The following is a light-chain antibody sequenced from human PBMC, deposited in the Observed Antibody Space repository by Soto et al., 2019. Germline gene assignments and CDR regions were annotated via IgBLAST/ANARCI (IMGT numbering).Light chain of an antibody. CDR3: KQYASXPRT. Sequence: EIVLTQSPGTLSLAQGEIATLSCRAIESVSANYLSWYQQRPGQAPRLLIYCLFSSATGIPDRFRGSGSGTDFTPTISRLEPEDFAVYYFKQYASXPRTFGQGTKV. CDR1: ESVSANY. CDR2: CLF. V-gene: IGKV3-20*01. J-gene: IGKJ1*01.